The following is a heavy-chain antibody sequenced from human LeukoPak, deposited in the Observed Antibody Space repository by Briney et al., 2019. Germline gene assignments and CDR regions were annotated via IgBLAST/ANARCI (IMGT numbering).Heavy chain of an antibody. CDR1: GFTFSYFW. Sequence: GGSLRLSCAASGFTFSYFWMSWVRQAPGKGLEWVANINLDGTEEHYVDSVKGRFTISRDNARKSLYLQMNSLRAEDTAVYYCARDNVGATPFDYWGQGTLSPSPQ. CDR2: INLDGTEE. J-gene: IGHJ4*02. D-gene: IGHD1-26*01. CDR3: ARDNVGATPFDY. V-gene: IGHV3-7*05.